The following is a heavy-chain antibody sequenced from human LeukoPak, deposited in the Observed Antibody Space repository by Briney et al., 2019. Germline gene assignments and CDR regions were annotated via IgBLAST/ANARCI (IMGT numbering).Heavy chain of an antibody. CDR1: GYTFTSYD. V-gene: IGHV1-8*01. CDR2: MNPNSGNT. CDR3: ARRSGWYYFDY. D-gene: IGHD6-19*01. J-gene: IGHJ4*02. Sequence: ASVKVSCKASGYTFTSYDINWVRQAPGQGLELMGWMNPNSGNTGFAQKFQVRVTMTRNTSISTAYMELSSLRSEDTAVYYCARRSGWYYFDYWGQGTLVTVSS.